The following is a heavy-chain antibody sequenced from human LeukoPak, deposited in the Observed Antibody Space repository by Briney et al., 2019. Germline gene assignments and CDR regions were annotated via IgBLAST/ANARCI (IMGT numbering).Heavy chain of an antibody. CDR3: ARSDLLTGSPLFY. V-gene: IGHV1-46*01. Sequence: ASVKVSCKASGYTFTSYYMHWVRQAPGQGLERMGIINPFAGNTNYAQKFQGRVTMTRDTSTSTVSMELNSLRSEDTALYYCARSDLLTGSPLFYWGQGTLVTVSS. CDR1: GYTFTSYY. D-gene: IGHD3-9*01. J-gene: IGHJ4*02. CDR2: INPFAGNT.